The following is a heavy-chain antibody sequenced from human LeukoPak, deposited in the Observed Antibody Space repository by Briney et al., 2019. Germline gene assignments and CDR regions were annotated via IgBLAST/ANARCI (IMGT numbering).Heavy chain of an antibody. CDR3: ARVHSSTLFDS. J-gene: IGHJ4*02. D-gene: IGHD2-2*01. CDR1: GYTFTGYY. V-gene: IGHV1-2*02. Sequence: GASVKVSCKASGYTFTGYYIHWVRQAPGQGLEWMGWVNPNSGATNCAQKFQDRVTVTSDTSISTAYMELSRLSSDDTAVYYCARVHSSTLFDSWGQGTLVTVSS. CDR2: VNPNSGAT.